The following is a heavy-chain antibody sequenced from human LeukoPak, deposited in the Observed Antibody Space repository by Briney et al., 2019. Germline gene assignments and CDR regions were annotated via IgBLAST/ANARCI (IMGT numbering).Heavy chain of an antibody. J-gene: IGHJ4*02. CDR1: GFTFSSYA. D-gene: IGHD3-22*01. CDR2: IGDSDDNT. Sequence: GGSLRLSCAASGFTFSSYAMSWVRQAPGKGLECVSGIGDSDDNTYYADSVKGRFTISRDNSKNTLYLQMNSLRAEDTAVYFCAKHRGDYYEPFDHWGQGTLVTVSS. V-gene: IGHV3-23*01. CDR3: AKHRGDYYEPFDH.